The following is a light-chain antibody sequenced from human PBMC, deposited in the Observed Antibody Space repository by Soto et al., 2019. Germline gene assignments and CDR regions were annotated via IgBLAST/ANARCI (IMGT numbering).Light chain of an antibody. CDR1: QGISSA. J-gene: IGKJ3*01. Sequence: AIQLTQSPSSLSASVGDRVTITCRASQGISSALAWYQQKPGKAPKLLIYDASSLESGVPSRFSGSGSGTDFTLTISSLQPEDFATYYCQQFNSYLPFTFGHGNTVDIK. CDR3: QQFNSYLPFT. V-gene: IGKV1-13*02. CDR2: DAS.